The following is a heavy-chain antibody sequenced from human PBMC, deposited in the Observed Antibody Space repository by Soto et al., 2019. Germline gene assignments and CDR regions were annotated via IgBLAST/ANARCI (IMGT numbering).Heavy chain of an antibody. CDR3: ASLRISYALDV. CDR2: MNQDGNER. Sequence: EVQLVESGGGLVQPGGSLRLSCGVSGFTFGDYWMTWVRQAPGKGLEWVANMNQDGNERFYVDSVKGRFTISRDNANNSLYLQMNSLRAEDTAVYYCASLRISYALDVWGQGTTVTVSS. J-gene: IGHJ6*02. CDR1: GFTFGDYW. D-gene: IGHD3-10*01. V-gene: IGHV3-7*05.